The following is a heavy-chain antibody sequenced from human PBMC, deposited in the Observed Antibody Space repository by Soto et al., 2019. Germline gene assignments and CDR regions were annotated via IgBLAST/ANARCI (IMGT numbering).Heavy chain of an antibody. D-gene: IGHD2-21*02. Sequence: PGGSLRLSCAASGFTFSNSWMTWVRQAPGKGLEWVASIKLDGREKYYVDSVKGRFTISRDNAKNSLYLQMDSLRADDTAIYYCARQYCGFDCHFDYWGQGTLVTVSS. J-gene: IGHJ4*02. V-gene: IGHV3-7*01. CDR2: IKLDGREK. CDR3: ARQYCGFDCHFDY. CDR1: GFTFSNSW.